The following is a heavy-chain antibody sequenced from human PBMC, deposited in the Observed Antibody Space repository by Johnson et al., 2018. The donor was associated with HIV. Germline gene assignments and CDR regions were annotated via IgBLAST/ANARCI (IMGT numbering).Heavy chain of an antibody. Sequence: QVQLVESGGGLVQRGGSLRLSCIASGFTFSDYFMSYIRQAPGKGLEWISYISSSGSPIYYADSVKGRFTLSRDNAKNSLFLQMHSLRVEDTAIYYCARVGYQLHDAFDLWGQGTMVTVSS. D-gene: IGHD2-2*01. CDR1: GFTFSDYF. J-gene: IGHJ3*01. CDR2: ISSSGSPI. CDR3: ARVGYQLHDAFDL. V-gene: IGHV3-11*01.